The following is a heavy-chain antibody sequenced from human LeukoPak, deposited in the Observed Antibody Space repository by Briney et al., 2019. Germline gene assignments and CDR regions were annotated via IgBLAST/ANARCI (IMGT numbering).Heavy chain of an antibody. CDR1: GFTFSSYG. J-gene: IGHJ4*02. D-gene: IGHD3-10*01. CDR2: IRGSGDIT. CDR3: AKGTYGSGTYGSIDY. Sequence: GGSLRLSCAASGFTFSSYGMSWVRQAPGKGLEWVSTIRGSGDITYYADSVKGRFTISRDNSKNTLYLQMNSLRAEDTAVYYCAKGTYGSGTYGSIDYWGQGTLVTVSS. V-gene: IGHV3-23*01.